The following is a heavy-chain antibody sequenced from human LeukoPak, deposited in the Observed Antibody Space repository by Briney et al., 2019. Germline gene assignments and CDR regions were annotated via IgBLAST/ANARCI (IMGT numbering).Heavy chain of an antibody. D-gene: IGHD2-15*01. J-gene: IGHJ4*02. Sequence: PSQTLSLTCTVSGGSISSGGYYWSWIRQHPGKGLEWIGYIYYSGSTYYNPSLRSRVTISVDTSKNQFSLKLSSVTAADTAVYYCARGPGDIVVVVAATPFDYWGQGTLVTVSS. CDR3: ARGPGDIVVVVAATPFDY. V-gene: IGHV4-31*03. CDR2: IYYSGST. CDR1: GGSISSGGYY.